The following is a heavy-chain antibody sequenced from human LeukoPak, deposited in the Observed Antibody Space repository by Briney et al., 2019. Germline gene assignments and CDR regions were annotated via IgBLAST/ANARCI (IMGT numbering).Heavy chain of an antibody. CDR2: INKDGREK. V-gene: IGHV3-7*01. D-gene: IGHD2-8*02. J-gene: IGHJ1*01. CDR1: GVSFSSYC. Sequence: SRTPASAASGVSFSSYCMRWIRQTPGKGLEWVANINKDGREKYYMDSVRGRFTISRDNAKNSLSLQMNSLRVEDTAVYYCARELVVGPAEYIHNWGQGTLVTVSS. CDR3: ARELVVGPAEYIHN.